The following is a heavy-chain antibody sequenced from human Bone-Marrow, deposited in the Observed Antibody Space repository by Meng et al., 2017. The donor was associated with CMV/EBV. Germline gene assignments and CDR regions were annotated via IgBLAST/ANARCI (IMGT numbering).Heavy chain of an antibody. CDR1: GFTFDDYG. CDR2: INWNGGNT. CDR3: ARDRVAAAANWFDP. V-gene: IGHV3-20*01. Sequence: YGFTFDDYGMSWVRQAPGKGLEWVSGINWNGGNTRYADSVKGRFTISRDNAKNSLYLQINSLRVEDTALYHCARDRVAAAANWFDPWGQGTLVTVSS. J-gene: IGHJ5*02. D-gene: IGHD6-13*01.